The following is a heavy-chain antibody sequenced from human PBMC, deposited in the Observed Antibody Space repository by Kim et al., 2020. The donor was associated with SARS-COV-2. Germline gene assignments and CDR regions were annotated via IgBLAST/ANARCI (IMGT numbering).Heavy chain of an antibody. V-gene: IGHV5-51*01. D-gene: IGHD3-3*01. CDR1: GYNFASYW. Sequence: GESLKISCKSSGYNFASYWIAWVRLMSGNGLEFMGMVYVGGNDIRYSPSFQGPVTISVDKSTSTAYLHWSSLKASDTAMYFCARSYNDFWSGYSYYFDYWGQGTLVTVSS. CDR3: ARSYNDFWSGYSYYFDY. J-gene: IGHJ4*02. CDR2: VYVGGNDI.